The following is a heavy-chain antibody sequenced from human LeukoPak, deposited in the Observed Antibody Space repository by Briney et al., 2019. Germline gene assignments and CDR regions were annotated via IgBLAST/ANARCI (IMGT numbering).Heavy chain of an antibody. D-gene: IGHD1-26*01. J-gene: IGHJ4*02. Sequence: GGSLRLSCAASGFTLSSDAMSSVRQAPGERQEWVSAISGSGGSTYYAGSVKGRFTISRDNSKNTLYLQMNSLRAEDTAVYYCAKSPWELPFDYWGQGTLVTVSS. CDR2: ISGSGGST. CDR1: GFTLSSDA. CDR3: AKSPWELPFDY. V-gene: IGHV3-23*01.